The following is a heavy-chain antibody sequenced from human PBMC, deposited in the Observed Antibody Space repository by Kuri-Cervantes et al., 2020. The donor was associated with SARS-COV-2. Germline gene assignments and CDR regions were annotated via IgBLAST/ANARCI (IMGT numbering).Heavy chain of an antibody. V-gene: IGHV4-34*01. CDR3: ARIVNYSKGNWNYGYYYYKGV. CDR1: GGSFSGYY. CDR2: INHSGST. D-gene: IGHD1-7*01. Sequence: GSLRLSCAVYGGSFSGYYWSWIRQPPGKGLEWIGEINHSGSTNYNPSLKSRVTISVDTSKNQFPLKLSSVTAADTAVYYCARIVNYSKGNWNYGYYYYKGVWGKGTTVTVSS. J-gene: IGHJ6*03.